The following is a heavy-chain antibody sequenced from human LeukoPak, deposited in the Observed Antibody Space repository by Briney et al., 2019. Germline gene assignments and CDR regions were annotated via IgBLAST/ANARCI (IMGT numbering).Heavy chain of an antibody. CDR2: ISGSGGST. J-gene: IGHJ4*02. D-gene: IGHD5-12*01. CDR1: GFTFSSYA. CDR3: APWGSGYDY. Sequence: GGSLRLSCAASGFTFSSYAMSWVRQAPGKGLGWVSAISGSGGSTYYADSGKGRFTISRDNSKNTLYLQMNSLRAEDTAVYYCAPWGSGYDYWGQGTLVTVSS. V-gene: IGHV3-23*01.